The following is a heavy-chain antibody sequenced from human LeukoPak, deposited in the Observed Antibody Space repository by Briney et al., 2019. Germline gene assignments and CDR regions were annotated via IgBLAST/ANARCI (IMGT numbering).Heavy chain of an antibody. J-gene: IGHJ4*02. CDR1: GYTFTGYY. V-gene: IGHV1-2*02. Sequence: ASVKVSCKASGYTFTGYYIHWVRQAPGQGREWMGWNNPNSGVTHYAQKFQDRVTMTRDTSISTAYMELSSLTYDDTAIYYCARPRYCNSGACSNNFDYWGQGTLVTVSS. CDR2: NNPNSGVT. CDR3: ARPRYCNSGACSNNFDY. D-gene: IGHD2/OR15-2a*01.